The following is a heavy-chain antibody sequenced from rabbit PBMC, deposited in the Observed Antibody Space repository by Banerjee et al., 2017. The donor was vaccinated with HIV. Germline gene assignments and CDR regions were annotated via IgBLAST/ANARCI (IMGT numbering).Heavy chain of an antibody. J-gene: IGHJ4*01. V-gene: IGHV1S45*01. CDR2: IYSGSNGNA. CDR1: GFSFISNA. D-gene: IGHD2-1*01. CDR3: ARSRDGGFDL. Sequence: QEQLVEYGGDLVQPEGSLTLTCTASGFSFISNAMCWVRQAPGKGLEWIACIYSGSNGNAYYASWAKGRFTISKASWTTVTLQMTSLTAADTATYFCARSRDGGFDLWGPGTLVTVS.